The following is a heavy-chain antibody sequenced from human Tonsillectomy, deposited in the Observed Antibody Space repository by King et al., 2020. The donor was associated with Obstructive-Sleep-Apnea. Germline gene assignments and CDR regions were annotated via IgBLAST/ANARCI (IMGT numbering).Heavy chain of an antibody. CDR1: GFTFSSYW. J-gene: IGHJ6*02. Sequence: EVQLVESGGGLVQPGGSLRLSCAASGFTFSSYWMSWVRQAPGKGLEWVANIKQDGSEKYYVDSVKGRFTSSRDNAKNSLYLQMNSLRAEDTAVDYCAGDGQQLVRGQNYYYGMDVWGQGTTVTVSS. CDR2: IKQDGSEK. D-gene: IGHD6-13*01. CDR3: AGDGQQLVRGQNYYYGMDV. V-gene: IGHV3-7*03.